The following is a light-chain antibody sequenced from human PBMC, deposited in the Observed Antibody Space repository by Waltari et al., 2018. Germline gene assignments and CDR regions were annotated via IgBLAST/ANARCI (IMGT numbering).Light chain of an antibody. CDR1: QSVSSSY. CDR3: QQYGSSPGNT. V-gene: IGKV3-20*01. Sequence: EIVLTQSPGTLSLSPGERATLSCRASQSVSSSYLAWYQQKPGQAPRLLIYGASSRANGIPDRFSGSGSGTDFTLTISRLEPEDFAVYYCQQYGSSPGNTFGQGTKLEIK. CDR2: GAS. J-gene: IGKJ2*01.